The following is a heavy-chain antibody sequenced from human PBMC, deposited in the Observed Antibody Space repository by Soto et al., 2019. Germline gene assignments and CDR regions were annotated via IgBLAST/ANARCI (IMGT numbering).Heavy chain of an antibody. V-gene: IGHV3-74*01. J-gene: IGHJ4*02. CDR2: INNDGRST. D-gene: IGHD6-25*01. CDR3: ARDEAAPPTFPVGY. Sequence: GGSLRLSCAGSGFTFSSYWMHWVRQAPGRGLVWVSGINNDGRSTNYADSVKGRFTISRDNVKNTLYLQMNSLRVEDTVVYYCARDEAAPPTFPVGYWGQGTLVTVSS. CDR1: GFTFSSYW.